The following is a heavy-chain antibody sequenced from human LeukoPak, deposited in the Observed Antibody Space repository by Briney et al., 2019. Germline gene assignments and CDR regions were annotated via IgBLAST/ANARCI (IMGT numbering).Heavy chain of an antibody. Sequence: ASVKVSCKASGYTFTGYYMHWVRQAPGQGLEWMGWINPNSGGTNYAQKFQGRVTMTRDTSISTAYMELSRLRSDDTAVYYCARGGADYYDSSGYYFDYWGQGTLVTVSS. J-gene: IGHJ4*02. CDR2: INPNSGGT. D-gene: IGHD3-22*01. V-gene: IGHV1-2*02. CDR3: ARGGADYYDSSGYYFDY. CDR1: GYTFTGYY.